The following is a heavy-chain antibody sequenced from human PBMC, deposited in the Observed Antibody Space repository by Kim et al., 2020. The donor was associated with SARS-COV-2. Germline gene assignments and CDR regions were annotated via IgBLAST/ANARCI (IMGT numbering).Heavy chain of an antibody. CDR2: ISYDGTKK. J-gene: IGHJ5*01. CDR1: GFMFRSYA. D-gene: IGHD3-3*01. Sequence: GGSLRLSCTPAGFMFRSYALHWVRQSPGKGLEWVAGISYDGTKKYYADSVKGRFIISRDNSENALYLQMRSLRGDDTATYFCARDPAIAARGVDYFDAWG. CDR3: ARDPAIAARGVDYFDA. V-gene: IGHV3-30*04.